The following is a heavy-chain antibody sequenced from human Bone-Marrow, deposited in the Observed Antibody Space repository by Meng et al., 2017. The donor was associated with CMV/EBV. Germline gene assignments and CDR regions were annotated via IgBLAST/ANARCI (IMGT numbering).Heavy chain of an antibody. CDR2: ISSSSTNT. CDR3: ARDSRGVLVPAAF. J-gene: IGHJ1*01. V-gene: IGHV3-11*06. CDR1: GGSFSGYY. Sequence: LSLTCAVYGGSFSGYYWSWIRQPPGKGLEWVSSISSSSTNTYYIDSVKGRFTISRDNAKKSLYLQMNSLRAEDTAFYYCARDSRGVLVPAAFRGQGTLVTVSS. D-gene: IGHD2-2*01.